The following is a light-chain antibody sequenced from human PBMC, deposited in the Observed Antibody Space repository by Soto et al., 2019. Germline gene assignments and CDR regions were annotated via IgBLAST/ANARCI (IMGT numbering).Light chain of an antibody. J-gene: IGLJ2*01. V-gene: IGLV4-69*02. CDR2: LNSDGSH. CDR1: SGHNNYA. Sequence: QSVLTQSPSASASLGASVKLTCTLSSGHNNYAIAWHQQQPEKGPRYLMKLNSDGSHSKGDGIPDHFSGSSSGAERHLTISSLQSEDEADYYCQTWGTAIHDVVFGGGTKLTVL. CDR3: QTWGTAIHDVV.